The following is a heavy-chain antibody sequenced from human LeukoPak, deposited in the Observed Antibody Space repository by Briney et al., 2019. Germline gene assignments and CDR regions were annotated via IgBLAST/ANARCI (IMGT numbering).Heavy chain of an antibody. Sequence: PSETLSLTCTLYGDSFNDYYWSWIRQPPGKGLEGIGEINHSGGTNYNPSLWSRLTISIDTSKHQFSLQVTSVTAADTGVYFCARVSDIMISFGGVISYFDNWGQGALVTVSS. CDR3: ARVSDIMISFGGVISYFDN. D-gene: IGHD3-16*02. V-gene: IGHV4-34*01. J-gene: IGHJ4*02. CDR2: INHSGGT. CDR1: GDSFNDYY.